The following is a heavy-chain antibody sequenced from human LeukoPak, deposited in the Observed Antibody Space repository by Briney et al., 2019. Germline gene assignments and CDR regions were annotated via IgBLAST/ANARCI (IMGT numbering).Heavy chain of an antibody. D-gene: IGHD3-22*01. CDR2: IQSDGSNK. CDR3: ARTREYYYDSSGETFDY. Sequence: GGSLRLSCAASGFTFSSYGMHWVRQAPGKGLERVAFIQSDGSNKYYADSVKGRFTISRDNSKNTLYLQMNSLRAEDTAVYYCARTREYYYDSSGETFDYWGQGTLVTVSS. J-gene: IGHJ4*02. CDR1: GFTFSSYG. V-gene: IGHV3-30*02.